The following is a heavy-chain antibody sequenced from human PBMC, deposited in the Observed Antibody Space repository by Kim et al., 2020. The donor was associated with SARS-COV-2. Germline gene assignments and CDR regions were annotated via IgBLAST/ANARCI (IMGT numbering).Heavy chain of an antibody. V-gene: IGHV1-2*05. Sequence: GSVKVSCKASGYTFNDYYMHWVRQAPGQGLEWMGRINPNSGDTDYAQRFQGRVTMTRDSSMSTVYMELSGLKSDDTVIYYCARENRNGFDFWGQGTFVTVSS. CDR1: GYTFNDYY. CDR2: INPNSGDT. D-gene: IGHD1-1*01. J-gene: IGHJ4*02. CDR3: ARENRNGFDF.